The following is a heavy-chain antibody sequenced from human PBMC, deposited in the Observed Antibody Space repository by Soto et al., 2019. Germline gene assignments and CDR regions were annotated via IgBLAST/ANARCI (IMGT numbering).Heavy chain of an antibody. D-gene: IGHD6-6*01. CDR1: GFSLSTSDVG. J-gene: IGHJ4*02. CDR2: IYWDDDK. V-gene: IGHV2-5*02. Sequence: GLTLVCPTQALTLTCPFSGFSLSTSDVGVGWIRQPPGKALEWLALIYWDDDKRYSPSLKSRLTITKDTSKNQVVLTMTNVDPVDTATYFCAHSKYSRSSFDSWGQGTLVTVSS. CDR3: AHSKYSRSSFDS.